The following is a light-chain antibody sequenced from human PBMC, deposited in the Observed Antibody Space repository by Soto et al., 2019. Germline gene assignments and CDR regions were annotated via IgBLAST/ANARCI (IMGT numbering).Light chain of an antibody. Sequence: QSVLTQPASVSGSPGQAITISCTGTSSDVGGYKYVSWYQQHPGKVPKLMIYEVSNRPSGVSDRFSGSKSGNTAFLMISGLQAEDEADYYCSSYTKTSAWVFGGGTQLTVL. CDR2: EVS. CDR3: SSYTKTSAWV. V-gene: IGLV2-14*01. CDR1: SSDVGGYKY. J-gene: IGLJ2*01.